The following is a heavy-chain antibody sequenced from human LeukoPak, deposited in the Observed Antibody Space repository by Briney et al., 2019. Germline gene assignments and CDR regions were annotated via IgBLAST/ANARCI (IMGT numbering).Heavy chain of an antibody. V-gene: IGHV4-34*12. CDR3: AKSNGYGLVDI. J-gene: IGHJ3*02. CDR2: IFYSGST. CDR1: GGSFSGYY. Sequence: ASETLSLTCAVYGGSFSGYYWSWIRQPPGKGLEWIGNIFYSGSTYYSPSLKSRVTISLDTSRNQFSLMLNSVTAADTAVYYCAKSNGYGLVDIWGQGTMVTVSS. D-gene: IGHD3-10*01.